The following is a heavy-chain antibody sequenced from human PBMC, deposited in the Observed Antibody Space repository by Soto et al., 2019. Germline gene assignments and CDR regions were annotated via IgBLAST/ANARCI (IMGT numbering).Heavy chain of an antibody. CDR3: ARTKQQLFEGIDP. CDR2: IYSGGST. CDR1: GFTVSSNY. Sequence: EVQLVESGGGLVQPGGSLRLSCAASGFTVSSNYMSWVRQAPGKGLEWVSVIYSGGSTYYADSVKGRFTISRDNSKNTLYLQMNSLRAEDTAVYYCARTKQQLFEGIDPWGQGTLVTVSS. V-gene: IGHV3-66*01. D-gene: IGHD6-13*01. J-gene: IGHJ5*02.